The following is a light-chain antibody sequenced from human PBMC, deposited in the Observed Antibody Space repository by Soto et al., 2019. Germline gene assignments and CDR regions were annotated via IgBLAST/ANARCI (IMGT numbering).Light chain of an antibody. V-gene: IGLV2-14*01. J-gene: IGLJ1*01. CDR1: SSDVGRYNY. CDR2: DVS. Sequence: QSALTQPASVSGSPGQSITISCTGTSSDVGRYNYVSWYQQHPGKAPKLTIYDVSNRPSGVSSRFSGSKSGNTASLTISGLQAEDDADYYCSSFTSSSTYVFGTGTKVTVL. CDR3: SSFTSSSTYV.